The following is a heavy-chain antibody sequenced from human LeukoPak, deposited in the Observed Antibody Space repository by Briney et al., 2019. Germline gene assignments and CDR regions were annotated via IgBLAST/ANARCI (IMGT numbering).Heavy chain of an antibody. D-gene: IGHD2-15*01. CDR1: GFTFSGYW. V-gene: IGHV3-7*01. J-gene: IGHJ6*03. CDR3: ATRLCSGGGCRAYSHFSLDI. CDR2: IKEDGGEG. Sequence: GGSLRLSCAASGFTFSGYWMTWVRQAPGKGLEWVANIKEDGGEGYYVDSVKGRFTISRDNAKNSLYLQMSSLRAEDTAVYHCATRLCSGGGCRAYSHFSLDIWGRGTTVTVSS.